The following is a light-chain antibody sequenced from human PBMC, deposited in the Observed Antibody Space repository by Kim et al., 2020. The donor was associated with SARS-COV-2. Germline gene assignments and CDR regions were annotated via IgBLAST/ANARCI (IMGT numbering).Light chain of an antibody. V-gene: IGKV2-30*01. CDR2: KVS. CDR1: QSLVYGDGFIY. CDR3: MQGTLWPFT. Sequence: PTSIYCRSSQSLVYGDGFIYLNWCLQRQGRSPRRLIYKVSNRDSEVPDRFSVSVSVTDITLQISRVEAEKVGIYFCMQGTLWPFTFVPGTKVCIK. J-gene: IGKJ3*01.